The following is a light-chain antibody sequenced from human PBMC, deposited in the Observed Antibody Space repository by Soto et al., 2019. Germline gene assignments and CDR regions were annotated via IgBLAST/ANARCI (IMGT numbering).Light chain of an antibody. Sequence: EIVLTQSPGTLSLSPGERATLSCRASQSVSSSNVAWYQQKPGQAPRLVIYGESMRATGIPDRFSGSGSGTDFTLTISRMEPEDFAVYYCQQYGRSPFTFGPGTKVDIK. CDR1: QSVSSSN. CDR2: GES. CDR3: QQYGRSPFT. J-gene: IGKJ3*01. V-gene: IGKV3-20*01.